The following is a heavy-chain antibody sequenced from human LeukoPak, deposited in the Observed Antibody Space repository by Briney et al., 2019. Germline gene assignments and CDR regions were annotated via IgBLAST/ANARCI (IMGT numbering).Heavy chain of an antibody. D-gene: IGHD3-22*01. V-gene: IGHV3-7*01. J-gene: IGHJ6*02. CDR3: VRDDRGYYYYYGMDV. CDR1: GFTFSSYW. CDR2: IKQDGSEK. Sequence: GGSLRLSCAASGFTFSSYWMSWVRQAPGKGLEWVANIKQDGSEKYYVDSVKGRFTISRDNAKNSLYLQMNSLRAEDTAVYYCVRDDRGYYYYYGMDVWGQGTTVTVSS.